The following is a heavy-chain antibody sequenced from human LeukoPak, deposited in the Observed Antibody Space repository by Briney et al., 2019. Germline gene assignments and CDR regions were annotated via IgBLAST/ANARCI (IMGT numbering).Heavy chain of an antibody. CDR2: INPSGGST. Sequence: GASVKVSCKASGYTFTGYYMHWVRQAPGQELEWMGIINPSGGSTSYAQKFQGRVTMTRDTSTSTVYMELSSLRSEDTAVYYCARDKTQQQLGYYMDVWGKGTTVTVSS. J-gene: IGHJ6*03. CDR3: ARDKTQQQLGYYMDV. V-gene: IGHV1-46*01. CDR1: GYTFTGYY. D-gene: IGHD6-13*01.